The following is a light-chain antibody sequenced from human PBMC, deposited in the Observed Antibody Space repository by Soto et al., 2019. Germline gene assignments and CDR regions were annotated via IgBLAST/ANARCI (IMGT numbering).Light chain of an antibody. CDR1: QSVSTRS. V-gene: IGKV3-20*01. CDR3: QYYGGSPPVA. Sequence: VLTQSPGTLSLSPGERATLSCRASQSVSTRSLAWYQQKPGQAPRLLIAGASSRATGVPDRFSGGVSGTDFTLTINRLEAEDFAVYYCQYYGGSPPVAFGGGTKVDIK. CDR2: GAS. J-gene: IGKJ4*01.